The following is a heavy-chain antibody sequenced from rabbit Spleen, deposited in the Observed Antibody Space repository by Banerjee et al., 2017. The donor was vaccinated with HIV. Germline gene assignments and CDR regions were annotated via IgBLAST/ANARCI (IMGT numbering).Heavy chain of an antibody. Sequence: QEQVKETGGGLVQPGGSLTLSCKASGIDFSSSDYICWVRQAPGKGLEWISCIAGSSSGFTYSATWAKGRFTCSKTSSTTVTLQMTSLTVADTATYFCARDTGSSFSSYGMDLWGPGTLVTVS. CDR3: ARDTGSSFSSYGMDL. D-gene: IGHD8-1*01. CDR2: IAGSSSGFT. J-gene: IGHJ6*01. V-gene: IGHV1S45*01. CDR1: GIDFSSSDY.